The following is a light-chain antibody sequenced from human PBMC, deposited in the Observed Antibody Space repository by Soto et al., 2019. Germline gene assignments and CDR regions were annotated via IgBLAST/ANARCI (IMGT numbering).Light chain of an antibody. Sequence: QSVLTQPPSVSAAPGQKVTISCSGSSSNIGNNYVSWYQHLPGTAPKLLIYDNNERPSGIPDRFSGSKSGTSATLGITGLQTGEEADYYCGTWDTSLSAVVFGGGTKLTVL. CDR2: DNN. CDR3: GTWDTSLSAVV. CDR1: SSNIGNNY. V-gene: IGLV1-51*01. J-gene: IGLJ2*01.